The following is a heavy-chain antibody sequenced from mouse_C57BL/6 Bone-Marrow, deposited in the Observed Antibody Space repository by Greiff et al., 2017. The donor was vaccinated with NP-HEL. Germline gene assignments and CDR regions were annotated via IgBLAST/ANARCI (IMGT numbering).Heavy chain of an antibody. D-gene: IGHD2-1*01. CDR1: GFSLTSYG. V-gene: IGHV2-2*01. CDR2: IWSGGST. Sequence: VQLQQPGPGLVQPSQSLSITCTVSGFSLTSYGVHWVRQSPGKGLEWLGVIWSGGSTDYNAAFISRLSISKDNSKSQVFFKMNSLQADDTAIYYCARNWLGDGNSWFAYWGQGTLVTVSA. J-gene: IGHJ3*01. CDR3: ARNWLGDGNSWFAY.